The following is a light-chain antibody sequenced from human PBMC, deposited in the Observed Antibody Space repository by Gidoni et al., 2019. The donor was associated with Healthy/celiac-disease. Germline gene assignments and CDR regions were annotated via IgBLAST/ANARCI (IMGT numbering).Light chain of an antibody. V-gene: IGKV1-33*01. CDR2: DAS. J-gene: IGKJ4*01. Sequence: DIQMTQSPSSLSASVGDRVTITFQASQDISNYLNWYQQKPGKAPKLLIYDASNLETGVPSRFSGSGSGTEFTFTISSLHPEDIATYYWQQYDNRLTFGGGTKVEIK. CDR3: QQYDNRLT. CDR1: QDISNY.